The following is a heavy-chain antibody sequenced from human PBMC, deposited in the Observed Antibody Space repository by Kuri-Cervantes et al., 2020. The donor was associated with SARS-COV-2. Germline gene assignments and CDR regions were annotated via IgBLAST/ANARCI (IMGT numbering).Heavy chain of an antibody. CDR3: ARAYGDYVFREALDS. CDR1: GFTFNSYN. D-gene: IGHD4-17*01. V-gene: IGHV3-21*06. Sequence: GESLKISCTASGFTFNSYNMKWVRQAPGKGLEWVSGIGPSNTYIYYADSVKGRFIISRDNAKNSLYLQMSSLRVEDTALYYCARAYGDYVFREALDSWGQGTLVTVSS. J-gene: IGHJ4*02. CDR2: IGPSNTYI.